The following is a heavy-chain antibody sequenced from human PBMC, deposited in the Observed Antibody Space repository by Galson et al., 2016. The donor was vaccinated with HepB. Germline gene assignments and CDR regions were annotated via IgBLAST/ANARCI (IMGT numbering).Heavy chain of an antibody. CDR1: GSSVSSGY. CDR3: ARDPSEGYYYMDV. V-gene: IGHV3-53*01. CDR2: LYSGGNS. D-gene: IGHD6-6*01. J-gene: IGHJ6*03. Sequence: SLRLSCAASGSSVSSGYMNWVRQAPGKGLEWVSVLYSGGNSYYTDSVKGRFTISRDNSENTLYLQMNSLRGEDTAVYYCARDPSEGYYYMDVWGKGTTVTVSS.